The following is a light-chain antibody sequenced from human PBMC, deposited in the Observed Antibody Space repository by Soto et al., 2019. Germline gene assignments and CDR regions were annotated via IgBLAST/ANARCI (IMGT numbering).Light chain of an antibody. CDR2: KAS. V-gene: IGKV1-5*03. Sequence: EIQMTQSPSTLSASVGDRVAITCRASQNINSWLAWYQQKPGKAPKLLIYKASSLETEVPSRFSGSGSGTEFTLTINCLQPDDFATYYCQEYNSYSRFTFGPGTKVDIK. CDR3: QEYNSYSRFT. J-gene: IGKJ3*01. CDR1: QNINSW.